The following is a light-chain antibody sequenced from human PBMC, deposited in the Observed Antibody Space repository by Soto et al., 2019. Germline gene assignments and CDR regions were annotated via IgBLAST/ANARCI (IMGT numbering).Light chain of an antibody. J-gene: IGKJ4*01. CDR2: DAF. V-gene: IGKV3-11*01. Sequence: EIVLTQSPATLSLSPGERATLSCRASQSVGSYFAWYQQKPGQAPRLLIYDAFSRATGIPARFSGSGSGTDFTLTISSQEPEDFAVYFCQQRSSWPLTFGGGTMVEIK. CDR3: QQRSSWPLT. CDR1: QSVGSY.